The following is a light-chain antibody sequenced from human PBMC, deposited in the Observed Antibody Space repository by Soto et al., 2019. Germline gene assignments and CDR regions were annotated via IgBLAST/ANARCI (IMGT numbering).Light chain of an antibody. CDR2: DVT. J-gene: IGLJ3*02. CDR1: SSDIGGYNS. Sequence: QSALTQPASVSGSPGQSITISCTGTSSDIGGYNSVSWYQQHPGKVPKLLIYDVTNRPSGISNRFSGSKSGNTASLTISGLQAEVEADYYCSSYGSSNTVVFGGGTKLTVL. V-gene: IGLV2-14*01. CDR3: SSYGSSNTVV.